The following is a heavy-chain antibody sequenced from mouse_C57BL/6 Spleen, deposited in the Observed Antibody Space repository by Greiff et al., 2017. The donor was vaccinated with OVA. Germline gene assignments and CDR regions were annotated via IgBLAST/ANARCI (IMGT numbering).Heavy chain of an antibody. Sequence: QVQLQQPGAELVKPGASVKMSCKASGYTFTSYWITWVKQRPGQGLEWIGDIYPGSGSTNYNEKFKSKATLTVDTSSSTAYMQLSSLTSEDSAVYYGARGDGNCEAWFANWGQGTLVTVSA. CDR2: IYPGSGST. V-gene: IGHV1-55*01. CDR1: GYTFTSYW. CDR3: ARGDGNCEAWFAN. D-gene: IGHD2-1*01. J-gene: IGHJ3*01.